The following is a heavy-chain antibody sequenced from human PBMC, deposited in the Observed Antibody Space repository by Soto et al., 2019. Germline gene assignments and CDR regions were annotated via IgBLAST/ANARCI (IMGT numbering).Heavy chain of an antibody. CDR2: ISGSGGYI. Sequence: GGSLRLSCEGSGFTFSSYSMNWVRQAPGKGLEWVSSISGSGGYIYYADSVKGRFTISRDNAKNSLYLQMTSLRDEDTALYYFARDRQTNLWYAVVYWGPGSLVTVSS. J-gene: IGHJ4*02. CDR1: GFTFSSYS. D-gene: IGHD6-13*01. CDR3: ARDRQTNLWYAVVY. V-gene: IGHV3-21*01.